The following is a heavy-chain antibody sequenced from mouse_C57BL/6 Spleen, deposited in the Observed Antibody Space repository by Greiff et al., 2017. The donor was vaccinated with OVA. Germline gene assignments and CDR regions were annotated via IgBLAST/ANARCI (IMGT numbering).Heavy chain of an antibody. D-gene: IGHD1-1*01. CDR2: IDPSDSYT. J-gene: IGHJ4*01. Sequence: VQLKQPGAELVMPGASVKLSCKASGYTFTSYWMHWVKQRPGQGLEWIGEIDPSDSYTNYNQKFKGKSTLTVDKSSSTAYMQLSSLTSEDSAVYYCARSFYGKAMDYWGQGTSVTVSS. V-gene: IGHV1-69*01. CDR3: ARSFYGKAMDY. CDR1: GYTFTSYW.